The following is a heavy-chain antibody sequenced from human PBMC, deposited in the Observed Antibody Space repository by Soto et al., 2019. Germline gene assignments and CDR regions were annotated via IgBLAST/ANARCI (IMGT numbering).Heavy chain of an antibody. CDR1: GFSLTNVRMG. J-gene: IGHJ4*02. V-gene: IGHV2-26*01. CDR2: IFSNDEK. D-gene: IGHD5-12*01. Sequence: QVTLKESGPVLVKPTETLTLTCIVSGFSLTNVRMGVSWIRQRPGQALEWLAHIFSNDEKSYSTSLESRLTISKDTSKSQVVLTMTNMDPVDTATYYCARTTITSFLFDSWGQGTLVTVSS. CDR3: ARTTITSFLFDS.